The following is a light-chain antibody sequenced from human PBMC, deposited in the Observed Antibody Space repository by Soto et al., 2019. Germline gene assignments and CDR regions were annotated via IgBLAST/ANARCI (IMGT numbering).Light chain of an antibody. CDR2: LGS. V-gene: IGKV2-28*01. J-gene: IGKJ2*01. CDR3: MQALQTPRYT. CDR1: QSLLHSNGYNY. Sequence: DIVMTQSPLSLPVTPGEPASISCRSSQSLLHSNGYNYVDWYLQKPGQSPQLLIYLGSNRASGVPERFSGSGSGTDFTLKISRVEAEDVGVYYCMQALQTPRYTFGQGTKLEIK.